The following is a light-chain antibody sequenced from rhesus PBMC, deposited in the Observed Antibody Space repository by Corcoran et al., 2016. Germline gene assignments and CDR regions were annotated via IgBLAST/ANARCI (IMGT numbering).Light chain of an antibody. CDR3: PQHDNSPWT. V-gene: IGKV1-69*01. Sequence: DIQMTQSPSSLSASVGDRVTITCRASQGISNWLAWYQKKPGNAPKLLIYRASNLETGVPSRFSGSGSGTEFTHTISSLQPTDIPTYYCPQHDNSPWTFGQGTKVGIK. CDR2: RAS. J-gene: IGKJ1*01. CDR1: QGISNW.